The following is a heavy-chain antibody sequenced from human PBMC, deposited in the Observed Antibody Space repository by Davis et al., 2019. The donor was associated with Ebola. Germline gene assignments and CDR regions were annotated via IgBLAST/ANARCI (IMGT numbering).Heavy chain of an antibody. Sequence: GESLKISCAASGFTFSNAWMSWVRRAPGKGLEWVSAISGSGGSTYYADSVKGRFTISRDNSKNTLYLQMNSLRAEDTAVYYCARAPACCSSRRGMDVWGQGTTVTVSS. CDR3: ARAPACCSSRRGMDV. CDR2: ISGSGGST. V-gene: IGHV3-23*01. D-gene: IGHD2-2*01. J-gene: IGHJ6*02. CDR1: GFTFSNAW.